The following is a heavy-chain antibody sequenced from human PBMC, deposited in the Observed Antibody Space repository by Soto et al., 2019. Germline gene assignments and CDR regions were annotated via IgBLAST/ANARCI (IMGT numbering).Heavy chain of an antibody. D-gene: IGHD4-17*01. CDR2: ISAYNGNT. CDR3: ARATTVTTWDYFDD. V-gene: IGHV1-18*01. CDR1: GYTFTSYG. Sequence: ASVKVSCKASGYTFTSYGISWVRQAPGQGLEWMGWISAYNGNTNYAQKLQGRVTMTTDTSTSTAYMELRSLRSEDTAVYYCARATTVTTWDYFDDWGQGTLVSVSS. J-gene: IGHJ4*02.